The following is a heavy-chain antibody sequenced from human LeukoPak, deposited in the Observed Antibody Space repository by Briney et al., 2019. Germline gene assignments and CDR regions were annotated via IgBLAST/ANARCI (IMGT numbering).Heavy chain of an antibody. CDR1: GFTFSSYA. D-gene: IGHD2-2*02. J-gene: IGHJ6*03. Sequence: GGSLRLSCAASGFTFSSYAMSWVRQAPGKGLEWVSAISGSGGSTYYADSVKGRFTISGDTRDNSKNTLYLQMNSLRAEDTAVYYCAKPYCTGTSCYNYYYMDVWGKGTTVTVSS. V-gene: IGHV3-23*01. CDR3: AKPYCTGTSCYNYYYMDV. CDR2: ISGSGGST.